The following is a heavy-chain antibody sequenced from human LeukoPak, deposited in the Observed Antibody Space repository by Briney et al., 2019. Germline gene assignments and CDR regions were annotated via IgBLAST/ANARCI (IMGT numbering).Heavy chain of an antibody. V-gene: IGHV1-18*01. Sequence: GASVNVSCKASGYTFSSYDISWVRQAPGQGLEWMGWISAYKGNTDYAQKFQGRVTMTTDTSTSTAYMELRSLRSDDTAVYYCARAPGNTVTNDYWGQGTLVTVSS. D-gene: IGHD4-17*01. J-gene: IGHJ4*02. CDR1: GYTFSSYD. CDR2: ISAYKGNT. CDR3: ARAPGNTVTNDY.